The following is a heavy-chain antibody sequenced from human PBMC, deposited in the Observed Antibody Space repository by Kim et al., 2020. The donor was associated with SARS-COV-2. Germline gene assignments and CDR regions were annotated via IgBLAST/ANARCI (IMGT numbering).Heavy chain of an antibody. V-gene: IGHV3-21*01. CDR1: GFTFSSYS. CDR3: ARYQGDLVAANFDY. CDR2: ISSSSSYI. Sequence: GGSLRLSCAASGFTFSSYSMNWVRQAPGKGLEWVSSISSSSSYIYYADSVKGRFTISRDNAKNSLYLQMNSLRAEDTAVYYCARYQGDLVAANFDYWGQGTLVTVSS. J-gene: IGHJ4*02. D-gene: IGHD2-15*01.